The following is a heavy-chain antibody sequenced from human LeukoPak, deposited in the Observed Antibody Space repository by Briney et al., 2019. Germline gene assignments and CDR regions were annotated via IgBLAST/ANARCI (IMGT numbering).Heavy chain of an antibody. D-gene: IGHD3-9*01. Sequence: HLGGSLRLSCAASGFTVSSNYMSWVRQASGKGLEWVSVIYSGGSTYYADSVKGRFTISRDDSKNTLYLQMNSLRAEDTAVYYCARERAYDILTDYYYYGMDVWGQGTTVTVSS. J-gene: IGHJ6*02. CDR1: GFTVSSNY. CDR2: IYSGGST. V-gene: IGHV3-53*01. CDR3: ARERAYDILTDYYYYGMDV.